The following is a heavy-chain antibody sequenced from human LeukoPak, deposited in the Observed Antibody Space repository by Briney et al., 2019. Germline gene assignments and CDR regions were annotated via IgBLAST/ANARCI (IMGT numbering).Heavy chain of an antibody. J-gene: IGHJ3*02. Sequence: SETLSLTCTVSGGSISSYYWSWIRQPPGKGLEWIGYIYYSGSTNYNPSLKSRVTISVDTSKNQFSLKLSSVTAADTAVYYCARHRAYYYDLSGAFDIWGQGTMVTVSS. CDR2: IYYSGST. D-gene: IGHD3-22*01. CDR3: ARHRAYYYDLSGAFDI. CDR1: GGSISSYY. V-gene: IGHV4-59*08.